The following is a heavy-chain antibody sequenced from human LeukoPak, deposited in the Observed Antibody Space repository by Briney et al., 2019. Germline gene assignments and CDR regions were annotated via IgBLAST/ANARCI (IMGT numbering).Heavy chain of an antibody. D-gene: IGHD3-22*01. CDR1: GYTFTSYG. CDR2: ISAYNGNT. CDR3: ARGLETAYYYDSSGYAH. J-gene: IGHJ4*02. Sequence: GASVKVSCTASGYTFTSYGNSWVRQAPGQGLEWMGLISAYNGNTNYAQKLQGRVTMTTDTSTNTAYMELRSLKSDDTAVYYCARGLETAYYYDSSGYAHWGQGTLVTVSS. V-gene: IGHV1-18*01.